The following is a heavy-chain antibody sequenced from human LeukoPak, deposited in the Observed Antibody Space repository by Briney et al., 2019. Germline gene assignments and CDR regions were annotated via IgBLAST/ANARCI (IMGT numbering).Heavy chain of an antibody. Sequence: KGLEWIGSIYYSGSTYYNPSLKSRVTISVDTSKNQFSLKLSSVTAADTAVYYCARPHGYSSGWFTYWGQGTLVTVSS. CDR3: ARPHGYSSGWFTY. CDR2: IYYSGST. D-gene: IGHD6-19*01. V-gene: IGHV4-39*01. J-gene: IGHJ4*02.